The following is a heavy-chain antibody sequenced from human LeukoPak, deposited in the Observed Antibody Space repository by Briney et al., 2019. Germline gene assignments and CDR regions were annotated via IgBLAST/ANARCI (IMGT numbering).Heavy chain of an antibody. CDR1: GGSISSYY. V-gene: IGHV4-4*07. CDR2: IYTSGST. J-gene: IGHJ4*02. CDR3: ARGPRVSTQIAATGILDY. D-gene: IGHD6-13*01. Sequence: SETLSLTCTVSGGSISSYYWSWLRQPAGKGLEWIGRIYTSGSTNYNPSLKSRVTMSVDTSKNQFSLKLSSVTAADTAVYYCARGPRVSTQIAATGILDYWGQGTLVTVSS.